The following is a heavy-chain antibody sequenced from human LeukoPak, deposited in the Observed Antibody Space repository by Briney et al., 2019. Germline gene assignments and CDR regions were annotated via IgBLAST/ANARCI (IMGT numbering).Heavy chain of an antibody. V-gene: IGHV4-4*07. CDR2: IYTSGST. CDR1: GGSISSYY. CDR3: ASYGVNQGASYFDY. J-gene: IGHJ4*02. Sequence: SETLSLTCTVSGGSISSYYWSWIRQPAGKGLEWIWRIYTSGSTNYNPSLKSRVTMSVDTSKNQFSLKLSSVTAADTAVYYCASYGVNQGASYFDYWGQGTLVTVSS. D-gene: IGHD4-17*01.